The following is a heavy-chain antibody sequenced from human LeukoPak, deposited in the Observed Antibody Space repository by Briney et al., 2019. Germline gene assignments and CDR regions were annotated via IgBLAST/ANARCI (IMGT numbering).Heavy chain of an antibody. D-gene: IGHD2-2*01. CDR2: ISNSGDYI. J-gene: IGHJ4*02. CDR1: GFSFSTYS. Sequence: GGSLRLSCAASGFSFSTYSMNWVHQAPGKGLEWVSSISNSGDYIYYADSVKGRFTISRDNAKNSLYLQMSSLRAEDTAVYYCARRYCSTTNCYAFESWGQGTLVTVSS. V-gene: IGHV3-21*01. CDR3: ARRYCSTTNCYAFES.